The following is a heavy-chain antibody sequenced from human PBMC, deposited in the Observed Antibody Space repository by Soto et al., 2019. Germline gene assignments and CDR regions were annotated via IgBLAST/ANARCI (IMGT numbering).Heavy chain of an antibody. CDR1: GFTFSSYG. D-gene: IGHD3-3*01. J-gene: IGHJ4*02. Sequence: GGSLRLSCAASGFTFSSYGMHWVRQAPGKGLEWVAVISYDGSNKQYADSVKGRFTISRDNSKNTLYLQMNSLRAEDTAVYYCAKDTVLEWLGEEYYFDYWGQGTLVTVSS. CDR3: AKDTVLEWLGEEYYFDY. V-gene: IGHV3-30*18. CDR2: ISYDGSNK.